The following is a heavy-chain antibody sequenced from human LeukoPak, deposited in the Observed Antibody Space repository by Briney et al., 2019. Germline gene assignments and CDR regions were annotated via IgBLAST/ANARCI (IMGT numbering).Heavy chain of an antibody. CDR1: GFTFSRYT. CDR3: VVPDLEYRSGSSYAMDV. D-gene: IGHD3-10*01. V-gene: IGHV3-21*01. Sequence: GGSLRLSCAASGFTFSRYTMNWVRQAPGKGLEWCSSISSSSSYIYYADSVKGRFTISRDNAKSSLYLQMNSLRAEATAVYYCVVPDLEYRSGSSYAMDVWGQGTTVAVSS. CDR2: ISSSSSYI. J-gene: IGHJ6*02.